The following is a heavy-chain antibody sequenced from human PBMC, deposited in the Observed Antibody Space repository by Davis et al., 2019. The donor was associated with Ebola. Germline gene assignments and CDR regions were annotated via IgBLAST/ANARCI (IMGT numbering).Heavy chain of an antibody. CDR1: GFTFSSYA. D-gene: IGHD6-13*01. V-gene: IGHV3-48*03. CDR2: ISSSGSTI. J-gene: IGHJ4*02. CDR3: AKNLWRRIGAAAGTSDY. Sequence: PGGSLRLSCAASGFTFSSYAMHWVRQAPGKGLEWVSYISSSGSTIYYADSVKGRFTISRDNAKNSLYLQMNSLRAEDTAVYYCAKNLWRRIGAAAGTSDYWGQGALVTVSS.